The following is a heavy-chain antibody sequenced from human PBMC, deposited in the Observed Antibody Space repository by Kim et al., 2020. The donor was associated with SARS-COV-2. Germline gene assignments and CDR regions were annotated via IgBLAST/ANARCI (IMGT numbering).Heavy chain of an antibody. J-gene: IGHJ5*02. CDR3: AKDIGVGATGGWFDP. V-gene: IGHV3-9*01. Sequence: GGSLRLSCAASGFTFDDYAMHWVRQAPGKGLKWVSGLSWSSGSIGYADSVKGRFTISRDNAKNSLYLQMNSLRAEDTAFYYCAKDIGVGATGGWFDPWGQGTLVTVSS. CDR2: LSWSSGSI. D-gene: IGHD1-26*01. CDR1: GFTFDDYA.